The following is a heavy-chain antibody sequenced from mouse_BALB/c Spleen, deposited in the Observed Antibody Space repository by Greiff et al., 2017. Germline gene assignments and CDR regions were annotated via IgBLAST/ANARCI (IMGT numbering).Heavy chain of an antibody. D-gene: IGHD2-14*01. CDR3: AREAGTTSFYAMDY. CDR2: ISSGGST. Sequence: EVMLVESGGGLVKPGGSLKLSCAASGFTFSSYAMSWVRQTPEKRLEWVASISSGGSTYYPDSVKGRFTISRDNARNILYLQMSSLRSDDTAMYYCAREAGTTSFYAMDYWGQGTSVTVSS. J-gene: IGHJ4*01. V-gene: IGHV5-6-5*01. CDR1: GFTFSSYA.